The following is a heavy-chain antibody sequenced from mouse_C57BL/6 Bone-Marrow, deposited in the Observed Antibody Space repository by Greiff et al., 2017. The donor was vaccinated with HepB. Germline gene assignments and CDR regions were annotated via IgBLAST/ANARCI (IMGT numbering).Heavy chain of an antibody. D-gene: IGHD1-1*01. CDR1: GYAFSSSW. CDR2: IYPGDGDT. CDR3: ARSDGYGSSYDYAMDY. Sequence: VKLVESGPELVKPGASVKISCKASGYAFSSSWMNWVKQRPGKGLEWIGRIYPGDGDTNYNEKFKGKATLTADKSSSTAYMQLSSLTSEDSAVYFCARSDGYGSSYDYAMDYWGQGTSGTVSS. V-gene: IGHV1-82*01. J-gene: IGHJ4*01.